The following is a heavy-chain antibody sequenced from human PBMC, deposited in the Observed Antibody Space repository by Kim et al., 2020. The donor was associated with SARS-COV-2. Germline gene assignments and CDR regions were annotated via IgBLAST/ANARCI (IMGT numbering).Heavy chain of an antibody. CDR2: IYHSGST. Sequence: SETLSLTCAVSGGSISSGNWWSWVRQPPGKGLEWIGEIYHSGSTNYNPSLKSRVTISVDKSKNQFSLKLSSVTAADTAVYYCARAERQQTTVEGHFDYWGQGTLVTVSS. J-gene: IGHJ4*02. CDR1: GGSISSGNW. CDR3: ARAERQQTTVEGHFDY. D-gene: IGHD4-17*01. V-gene: IGHV4-4*02.